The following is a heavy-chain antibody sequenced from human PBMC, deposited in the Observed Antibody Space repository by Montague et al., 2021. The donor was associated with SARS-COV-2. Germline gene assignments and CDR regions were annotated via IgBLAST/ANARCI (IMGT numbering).Heavy chain of an antibody. V-gene: IGHV4-39*01. CDR1: GASISRSDYY. CDR2: IHYIGNT. Sequence: SETLSLTCNVSGASISRSDYYWAWIRQPPGKGLELIGSIHYIGNTNYNPSLESRVTISVDTSENQFPLKLRSVIAADTAVHYCARLLPDGTVVATDIPFDSWGQGTLVTVSS. J-gene: IGHJ4*02. D-gene: IGHD2-21*02. CDR3: ARLLPDGTVVATDIPFDS.